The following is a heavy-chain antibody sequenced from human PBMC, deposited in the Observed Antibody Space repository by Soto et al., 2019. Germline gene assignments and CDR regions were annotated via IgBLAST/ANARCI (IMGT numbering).Heavy chain of an antibody. Sequence: PGGSLRLSCAASGFTFSSYAMSWVRQAPGKGLEWVSAISGSGGSTYYADSVKGRFTISRDNSKNTLYLQMNSLRAEDTAVYYCAKVQWVVTAIRNFDYWGQGTLVTVSS. V-gene: IGHV3-23*01. J-gene: IGHJ4*02. D-gene: IGHD2-21*02. CDR1: GFTFSSYA. CDR2: ISGSGGST. CDR3: AKVQWVVTAIRNFDY.